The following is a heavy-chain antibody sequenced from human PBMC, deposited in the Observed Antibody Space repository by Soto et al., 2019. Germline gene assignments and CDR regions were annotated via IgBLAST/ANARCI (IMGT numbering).Heavy chain of an antibody. D-gene: IGHD5-18*01. V-gene: IGHV4-59*08. CDR1: GGCISSYY. Sequence: PSETLALTCTVSGGCISSYYWRWIRQPPGKGLEWIGYIYYSGSTNYNPSLKSRVTISVDTSKNQFSLKLSSVTAADTAVYYCARVWHSDSYTDMVPYYYYGMAVWGQGPTVT. CDR3: ARVWHSDSYTDMVPYYYYGMAV. CDR2: IYYSGST. J-gene: IGHJ6*02.